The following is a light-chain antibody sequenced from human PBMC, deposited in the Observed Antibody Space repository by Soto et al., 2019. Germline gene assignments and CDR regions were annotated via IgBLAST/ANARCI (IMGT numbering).Light chain of an antibody. CDR2: LGS. V-gene: IGKV2-28*01. Sequence: DIVMTQSPLSLPVTPGEPASISCRSSRSLLHTNGYNYLYWYLQKPGQSPQLLIYLGSNRASGVPDRFSGSGSGTDFTLKISRVEAEDVGVYYCMEALQTPLTFGGGTKVEIK. CDR3: MEALQTPLT. J-gene: IGKJ4*01. CDR1: RSLLHTNGYNY.